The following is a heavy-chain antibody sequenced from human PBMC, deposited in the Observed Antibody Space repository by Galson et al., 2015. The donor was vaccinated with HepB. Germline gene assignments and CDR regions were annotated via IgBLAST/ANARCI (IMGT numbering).Heavy chain of an antibody. CDR3: ARAPDIVVVPAAGSFDI. J-gene: IGHJ3*02. D-gene: IGHD2-2*01. CDR1: GFTFTSSA. V-gene: IGHV1-58*02. CDR2: IVVGSGNT. Sequence: SVKVSCKASGFTFTSSAMQWVRQARGQRLEWIGWIVVGSGNTNYAQKFQERVTITRDMSTSTAYMELSSLRSEDTAVYYCARAPDIVVVPAAGSFDIWGQGTMVTVSS.